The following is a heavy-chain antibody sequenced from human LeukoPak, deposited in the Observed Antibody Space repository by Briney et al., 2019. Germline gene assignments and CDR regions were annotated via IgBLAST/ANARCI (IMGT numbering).Heavy chain of an antibody. V-gene: IGHV4-59*12. CDR3: AREAYCSSTSCYFNDYYYYYMDV. J-gene: IGHJ6*03. CDR1: GGSFSGYY. D-gene: IGHD2-2*01. Sequence: SETLSLTCAVYGGSFSGYYWSWIRQTPGKGLEWIGYIYYSGSTNYNPSLKSRVTISVDTSKNQFSLKLSSVTAADTAVYYCAREAYCSSTSCYFNDYYYYYMDVWGKGTTVTVSS. CDR2: IYYSGST.